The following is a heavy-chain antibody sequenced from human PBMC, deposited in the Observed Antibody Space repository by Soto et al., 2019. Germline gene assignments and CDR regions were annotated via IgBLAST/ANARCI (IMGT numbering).Heavy chain of an antibody. CDR1: GGSISSGGYY. Sequence: SETLSLTCTVSGGSISSGGYYWTWIRQHPGKGLEWIGYNYYSGITYYNPSLKSRVTISVDTSKNQFSLRLSSVTAADTAVYYCARDEQWLINWFDPWGQGTLVTVSS. D-gene: IGHD6-19*01. CDR3: ARDEQWLINWFDP. V-gene: IGHV4-61*08. J-gene: IGHJ5*02. CDR2: NYYSGIT.